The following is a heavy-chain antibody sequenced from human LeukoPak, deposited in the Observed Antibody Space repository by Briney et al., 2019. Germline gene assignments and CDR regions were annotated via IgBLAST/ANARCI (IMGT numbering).Heavy chain of an antibody. Sequence: GGSLRLSCAASGFSFSDYGMHWVRQVPGKGLEWLTSIQYDGSSHVNPQSVKGRFTISRDNSKNTVYLQMDSLRVEDTGVYYCAKKAGYNVGYYKDYFDYWGQGTVVTVPS. V-gene: IGHV3-30*02. CDR1: GFSFSDYG. D-gene: IGHD1-1*01. CDR3: AKKAGYNVGYYKDYFDY. CDR2: IQYDGSSH. J-gene: IGHJ4*02.